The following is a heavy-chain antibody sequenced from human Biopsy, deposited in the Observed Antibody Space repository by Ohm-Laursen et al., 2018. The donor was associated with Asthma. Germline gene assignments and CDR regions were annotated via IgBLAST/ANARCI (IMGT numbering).Heavy chain of an antibody. J-gene: IGHJ2*01. CDR3: ARAVSSSSYWYFDL. CDR1: GDAMSTSGSY. V-gene: IGHV4-39*02. CDR2: IYYSGRT. D-gene: IGHD6-6*01. Sequence: TLSLTCLVSGDAMSTSGSYWGWIRQSPGKGLEWIGSIYYSGRTYYNPSLESRVTISADTSKNHFSLKATSVTAADTAVYYCARAVSSSSYWYFDLWGRGDLVTVSS.